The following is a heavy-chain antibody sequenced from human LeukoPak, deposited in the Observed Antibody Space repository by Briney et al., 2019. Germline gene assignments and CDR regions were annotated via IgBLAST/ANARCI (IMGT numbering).Heavy chain of an antibody. D-gene: IGHD4-17*01. CDR3: ARRGYGDTHFDY. Sequence: GGSLRLSCAASGFTFSSHGMNWVRQAPGKGLEWVAVIWYDGSNKYYADSVKGRFTISRDNSKNTLYLQMNSLRAEDAAVYYCARRGYGDTHFDYWGQGTLVTVSS. CDR1: GFTFSSHG. CDR2: IWYDGSNK. J-gene: IGHJ4*02. V-gene: IGHV3-33*01.